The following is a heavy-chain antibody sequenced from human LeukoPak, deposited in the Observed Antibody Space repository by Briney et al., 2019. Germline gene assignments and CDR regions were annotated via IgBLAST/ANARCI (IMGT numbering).Heavy chain of an antibody. D-gene: IGHD3-22*01. CDR1: GGSISSGGYY. CDR2: VFYTGST. V-gene: IGHV4-61*08. CDR3: ARARTGYYYPDAFDI. Sequence: KPSETLSLTCTVSGGSISSGGYYWSWIRQHPGKGLEWIGNVFYTGSTNFNPSLNSRVTISLDTSKTQFSLKLSSVTAADTAVYYCARARTGYYYPDAFDIWGQGTMVTVSS. J-gene: IGHJ3*02.